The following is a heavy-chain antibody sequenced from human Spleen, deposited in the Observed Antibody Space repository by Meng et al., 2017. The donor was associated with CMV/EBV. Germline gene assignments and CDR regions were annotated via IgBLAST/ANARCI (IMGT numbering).Heavy chain of an antibody. CDR1: GFTFSNYW. V-gene: IGHV3-74*03. J-gene: IGHJ4*02. Sequence: EGQLVEYGGGLVQPGGSLRLSCADSGFTFSNYWMHWVRQVPGEGLVWVSRINTDGSFTSYADPVKGRFTISRDNAKNTLYLQMNSLRVDDSAVYYCGRDLTGERDQWGQGTLVTVPS. D-gene: IGHD7-27*01. CDR3: GRDLTGERDQ. CDR2: INTDGSFT.